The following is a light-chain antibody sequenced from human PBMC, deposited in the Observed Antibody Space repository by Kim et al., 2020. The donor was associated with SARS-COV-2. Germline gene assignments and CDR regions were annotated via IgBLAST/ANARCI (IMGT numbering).Light chain of an antibody. CDR1: QSVSGS. CDR3: QQYSNWPRT. J-gene: IGKJ1*01. CDR2: GAS. V-gene: IGKV3-15*01. Sequence: VSPGESATLSCRASQSVSGSLAWYQKKPGQAPRLLIYGASTRVAGVPARFSGSGSGTEFTLTITSLQSEDYAVYYCQQYSNWPRTFGQGTKVDIK.